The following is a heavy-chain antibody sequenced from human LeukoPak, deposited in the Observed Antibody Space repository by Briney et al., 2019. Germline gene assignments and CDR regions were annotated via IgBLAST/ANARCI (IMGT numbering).Heavy chain of an antibody. V-gene: IGHV2-70*04. J-gene: IGHJ4*02. D-gene: IGHD2-21*01. Sequence: SAPALVKTTQPLTLTCTFSGFSLRTSGTRVSWIRQPTGNAPEWLARIDWDDDTYYSTSLKTRLTISKDTSKNQVVLTMTNMDPVDTATYYCARSGGGGNSIDYWGQGTLVTVSS. CDR3: ARSGGGGNSIDY. CDR1: GFSLRTSGTR. CDR2: IDWDDDT.